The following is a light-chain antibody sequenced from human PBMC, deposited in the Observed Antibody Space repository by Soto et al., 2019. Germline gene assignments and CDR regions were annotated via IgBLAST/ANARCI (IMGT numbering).Light chain of an antibody. V-gene: IGKV3-20*01. J-gene: IGKJ5*01. Sequence: EIVLTQSPGTLSLSPGERATLSCRASQTVFSDYLAWYQQKPGQAPRLLIYGASSRATGIPDRFSGSGSGADFTLTISRLEPEDLAVYYCQQYGSSPPITFGQGTRLEIK. CDR2: GAS. CDR1: QTVFSDY. CDR3: QQYGSSPPIT.